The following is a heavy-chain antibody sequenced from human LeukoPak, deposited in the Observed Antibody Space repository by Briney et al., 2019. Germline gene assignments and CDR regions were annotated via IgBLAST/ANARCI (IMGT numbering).Heavy chain of an antibody. CDR3: ARHRPSGWHKSGYYFDY. V-gene: IGHV5-51*01. Sequence: PGESLKISCKGPGYSFTSYWIGWVRQMPGKGLEWMGIIYPGDSDTRYSPSFQGQVTISADKSISTAYLQWSSLKASDTAMYHCARHRPSGWHKSGYYFDYWGQGTLVTVSS. CDR1: GYSFTSYW. J-gene: IGHJ4*02. CDR2: IYPGDSDT. D-gene: IGHD6-19*01.